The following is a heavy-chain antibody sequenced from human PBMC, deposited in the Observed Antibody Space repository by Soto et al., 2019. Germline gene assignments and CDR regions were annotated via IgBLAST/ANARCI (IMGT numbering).Heavy chain of an antibody. D-gene: IGHD3-22*01. V-gene: IGHV3-23*01. Sequence: WGSLRLSCSASGITFSSYAMSWCRQATGKGLAWVSAISGSGGSTYYADSVKGRFTISRDNSKNTLYLQMNSLRAEDTAVYYCAKNGVVVITTVPIKCDYWGQGSLGTVSS. CDR3: AKNGVVVITTVPIKCDY. CDR2: ISGSGGST. CDR1: GITFSSYA. J-gene: IGHJ4*02.